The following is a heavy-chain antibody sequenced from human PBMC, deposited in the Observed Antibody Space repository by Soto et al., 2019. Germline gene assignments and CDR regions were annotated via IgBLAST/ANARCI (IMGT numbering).Heavy chain of an antibody. CDR3: ASFTVTTAYYYYMDV. D-gene: IGHD4-17*01. CDR2: ISSSSSYI. CDR1: GFTFSSYS. V-gene: IGHV3-21*01. J-gene: IGHJ6*03. Sequence: EVQLVESGGGLVKPGGSLRLSCAASGFTFSSYSMNWVRQAPGKGLEWVSSISSSSSYIYYAVSVKGRFTISRDNAKNSLYLQMNSLRAEDTAVYYCASFTVTTAYYYYMDVWGKGTTVTVSS.